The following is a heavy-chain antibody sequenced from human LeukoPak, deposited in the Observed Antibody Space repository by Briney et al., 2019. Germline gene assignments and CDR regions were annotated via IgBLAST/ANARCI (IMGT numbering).Heavy chain of an antibody. CDR3: ARVRYSSSWYSRWFDP. CDR1: GFTVSSNY. D-gene: IGHD6-13*01. J-gene: IGHJ5*02. CDR2: IYSGGST. V-gene: IGHV3-53*01. Sequence: GGSLRLSCAASGFTVSSNYMSWVRQAPGKGLEWVSVIYSGGSTYYADSVKGRFTISRDNSKNTLYLQMNSLRAEDTAVYYCARVRYSSSWYSRWFDPWGQGTLVTVSS.